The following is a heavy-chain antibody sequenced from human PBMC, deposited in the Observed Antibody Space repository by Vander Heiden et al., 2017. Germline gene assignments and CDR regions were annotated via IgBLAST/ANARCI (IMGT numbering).Heavy chain of an antibody. V-gene: IGHV3-23*01. D-gene: IGHD3-22*01. CDR2: ISGSGGST. CDR1: GFTFSRYA. Sequence: EVQLLESGGGLVQPGGSLRLSCAASGFTFSRYAMSWVRQAPGKGREWVSAISGSGGSTYYADSVKGRFTISRDNSKNTLYLQMNSLRAEDTAVYYCAKDRYYDSSGYYYFDYWGQGTLVTVSS. J-gene: IGHJ4*02. CDR3: AKDRYYDSSGYYYFDY.